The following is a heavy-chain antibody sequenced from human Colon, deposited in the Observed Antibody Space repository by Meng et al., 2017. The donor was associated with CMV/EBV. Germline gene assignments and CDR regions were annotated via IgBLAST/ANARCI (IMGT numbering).Heavy chain of an antibody. V-gene: IGHV1-2*02. Sequence: QGRWTRSGAGVKETGASVKVSCKTSGYTFSAYYMHWVGQAPGQGLEWMGWIRSDGSATNYAQKFRGRVTMTRDASVSTAYMELSGLTSDDTAVYFCVRSSGWSLFDYWGPGALVTVSS. CDR1: GYTFSAYY. CDR2: IRSDGSAT. J-gene: IGHJ4*02. CDR3: VRSSGWSLFDY. D-gene: IGHD6-19*01.